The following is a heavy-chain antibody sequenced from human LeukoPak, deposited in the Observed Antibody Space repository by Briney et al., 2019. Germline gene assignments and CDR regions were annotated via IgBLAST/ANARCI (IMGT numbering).Heavy chain of an antibody. J-gene: IGHJ6*02. CDR2: IYSGGST. CDR1: GFTVSSNY. CDR3: ARDRTSSGRNYYYYYSMDV. V-gene: IGHV3-53*01. Sequence: GGSLRLSCAASGFTVSSNYMSWVRQAPGKGLEWVSVIYSGGSTYYADSVKGRFTISRDNSKNTLYLQMNSLRAEDTAVYYCARDRTSSGRNYYYYYSMDVWGQGTTVTVSS. D-gene: IGHD6-19*01.